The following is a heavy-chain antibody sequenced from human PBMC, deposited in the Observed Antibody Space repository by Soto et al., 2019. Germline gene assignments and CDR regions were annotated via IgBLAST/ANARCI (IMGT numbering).Heavy chain of an antibody. Sequence: VQLLESGGGLVQPGGSLRLSCVASGFILNNYAMSWVRQAPGKGLEWVSTIGGTDGDSDGVPWYEDSVKGRFTISRDSSANTLFLHMDNLRAEASALYYCVKSGRNWGAFDFWGQGTTVVVSS. V-gene: IGHV3-23*01. CDR2: IGGTDGDSDGVP. J-gene: IGHJ3*01. CDR1: GFILNNYA. D-gene: IGHD7-27*01. CDR3: VKSGRNWGAFDF.